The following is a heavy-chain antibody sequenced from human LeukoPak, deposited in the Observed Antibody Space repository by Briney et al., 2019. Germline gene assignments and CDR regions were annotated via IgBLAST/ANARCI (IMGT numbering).Heavy chain of an antibody. CDR3: AKDRMGDYVWGSYRSHPGFDY. J-gene: IGHJ4*02. V-gene: IGHV3-23*01. Sequence: GGSLRLSCAASGFTFRSYGMSWVRQAPGKGLEWVSAISGSGGSTYYADSVKGRFTISRDNSKNTLYLQMNSLRAEDTAVYYCAKDRMGDYVWGSYRSHPGFDYWGQGTLVTVSS. D-gene: IGHD3-16*02. CDR1: GFTFRSYG. CDR2: ISGSGGST.